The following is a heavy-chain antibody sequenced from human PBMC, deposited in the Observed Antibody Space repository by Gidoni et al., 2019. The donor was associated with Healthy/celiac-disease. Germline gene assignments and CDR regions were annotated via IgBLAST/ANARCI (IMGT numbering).Heavy chain of an antibody. D-gene: IGHD4-17*01. CDR3: ARGWDYGGNTGLLHY. CDR2: INHSGST. J-gene: IGHJ4*02. V-gene: IGHV4-34*01. CDR1: GGSFSGYY. Sequence: QVQLQQWGAGLLKPSETLSLTCAVYGGSFSGYYWSWIRQPPGKGLEWIGEINHSGSTNYNPSLKSRVTISVDTSKNQFSLKLSSVTAADTAVYYCARGWDYGGNTGLLHYWGQGTLVTVSS.